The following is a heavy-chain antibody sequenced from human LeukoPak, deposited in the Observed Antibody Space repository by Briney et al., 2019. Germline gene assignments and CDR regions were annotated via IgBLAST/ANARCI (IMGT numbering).Heavy chain of an antibody. J-gene: IGHJ6*03. CDR3: ARLMWELPPHYYYMDV. Sequence: GGSLRLSCAASGFTFSSYNMNWVRQAPGKGLEWVSYISSGSRTIYYADSVKGRFTISRDNAKNSLYLQMNSLRAEDTAVYYCARLMWELPPHYYYMDVWGKGTTVTISS. CDR2: ISSGSRTI. CDR1: GFTFSSYN. V-gene: IGHV3-48*04. D-gene: IGHD1-26*01.